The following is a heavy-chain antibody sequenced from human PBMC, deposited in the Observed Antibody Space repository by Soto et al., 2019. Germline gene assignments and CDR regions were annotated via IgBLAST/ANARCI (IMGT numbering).Heavy chain of an antibody. V-gene: IGHV3-21*01. CDR1: GFTFNTYD. Sequence: EVQLVESGGGPVKPGGSLRLSCAASGFTFNTYDMNWVRQAPGKGLEWVSSITTSSAYIYYSDSLKGRITISRDNAKNSPFLQMNSLRAEDTAVYYCVRSGTARLLRHSWFDTWGQGTLVTVSS. D-gene: IGHD2-21*01. CDR2: ITTSSAYI. J-gene: IGHJ5*02. CDR3: VRSGTARLLRHSWFDT.